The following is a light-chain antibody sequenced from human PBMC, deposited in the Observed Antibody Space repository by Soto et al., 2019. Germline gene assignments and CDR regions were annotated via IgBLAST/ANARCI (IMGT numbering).Light chain of an antibody. Sequence: ENVLTQSPGTLSLSPGERATLSCRASQSVSSSYLAWYQQKPGQAPRLLIYGASSRATGIPDRFSGSGSGTDFTLTISRLEPEDFAVYYCQQYGSSPGTFGQGTNVDIK. CDR2: GAS. J-gene: IGKJ1*01. CDR3: QQYGSSPGT. V-gene: IGKV3-20*01. CDR1: QSVSSSY.